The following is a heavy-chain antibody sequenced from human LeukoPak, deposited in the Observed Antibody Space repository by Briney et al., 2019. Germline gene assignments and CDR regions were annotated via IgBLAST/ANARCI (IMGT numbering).Heavy chain of an antibody. CDR2: ISGGGGST. V-gene: IGHV3-23*01. Sequence: GGSLRLSCAASGFTFSTYIMNWVRQAPGKGLEWVSGISGGGGSTYYVASVKGRFTISRDNSKDTLYLQMSSLRAKDTAVYYCAKGGYYFDSWGQGPLLIVSS. CDR3: AKGGYYFDS. J-gene: IGHJ4*02. CDR1: GFTFSTYI.